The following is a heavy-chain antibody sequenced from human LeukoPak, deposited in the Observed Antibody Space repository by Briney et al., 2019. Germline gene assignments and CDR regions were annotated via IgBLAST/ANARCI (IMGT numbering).Heavy chain of an antibody. Sequence: GGSLRLSCAASGFTFSSYSMHWVRQAPGKGLEWVSSISSSSSYIYYADSVKGRFTISRDNAKNSLYLQMNSLRAEDTAVYYCATRPGIVGAMGWGQGTLVTVSS. CDR2: ISSSSSYI. J-gene: IGHJ4*02. D-gene: IGHD1-26*01. V-gene: IGHV3-21*01. CDR1: GFTFSSYS. CDR3: ATRPGIVGAMG.